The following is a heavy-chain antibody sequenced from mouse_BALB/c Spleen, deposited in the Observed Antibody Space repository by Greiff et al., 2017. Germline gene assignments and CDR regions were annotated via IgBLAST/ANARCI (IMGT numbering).Heavy chain of an antibody. V-gene: IGHV2-9*02. D-gene: IGHD1-1*01. CDR3: ASYYGKGYYAMDY. Sequence: VQLQQSGPGLVAPSQSLSITCTVSGFSLTSYGVHWVRQPPGKGLEWLGVIWAGGSTNYNSALMSRLSISKDNSKSQVFLKMNSLQTDDTAMYYCASYYGKGYYAMDYWGQGTSVTVSS. CDR1: GFSLTSYG. CDR2: IWAGGST. J-gene: IGHJ4*01.